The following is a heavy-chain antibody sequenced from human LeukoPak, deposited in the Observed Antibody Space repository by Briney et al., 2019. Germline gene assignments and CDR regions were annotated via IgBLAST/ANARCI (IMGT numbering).Heavy chain of an antibody. CDR2: ISDSGRST. CDR3: VRHDSYIPY. CDR1: GFRFNKYA. V-gene: IGHV3-23*01. D-gene: IGHD5-18*01. J-gene: IGHJ4*02. Sequence: PAGSLRLSCAASGFRFNKYAMSWVRQAPGKGLEWVSGISDSGRSTYYADSVKGRFTISRDNSKNTVHLQMNNLRVDGTAVYFCVRHDSYIPYWGQGTLVTVSS.